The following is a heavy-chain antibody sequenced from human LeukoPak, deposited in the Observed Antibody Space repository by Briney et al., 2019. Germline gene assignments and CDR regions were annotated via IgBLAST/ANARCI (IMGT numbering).Heavy chain of an antibody. CDR1: GFTFSSYG. V-gene: IGHV3-30*18. J-gene: IGHJ4*02. CDR2: ISYDGSNK. CDR3: AKVVGSYGYVYYFDY. Sequence: GGSLRLSCAASGFTFSSYGMHWVRQAPGKGLEWVAVISYDGSNKYYADSVKGRFTISRDNSKNTLYLQMNSLGAEDTAVYYCAKVVGSYGYVYYFDYWGQGTLVTVSS. D-gene: IGHD5-18*01.